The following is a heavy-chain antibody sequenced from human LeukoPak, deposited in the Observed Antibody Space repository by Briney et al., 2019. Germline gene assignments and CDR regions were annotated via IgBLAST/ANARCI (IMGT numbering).Heavy chain of an antibody. Sequence: SGGSLRLSCAASGFTFSSYAMSWVRQAPGKGLEWVSGITGTGGSTFYADSVKGRFTISRDNSKNTLYLQMNSLRAEDTAVYYCARDYYCGSGSYFDYWGQGTLVTVSS. CDR1: GFTFSSYA. CDR2: ITGTGGST. CDR3: ARDYYCGSGSYFDY. J-gene: IGHJ4*02. D-gene: IGHD3-10*01. V-gene: IGHV3-23*01.